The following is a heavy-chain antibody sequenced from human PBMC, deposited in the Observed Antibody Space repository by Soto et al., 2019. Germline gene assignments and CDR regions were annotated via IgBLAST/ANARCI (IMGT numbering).Heavy chain of an antibody. CDR3: ARNIVVVPAAIYNYYYMDV. D-gene: IGHD2-2*01. J-gene: IGHJ6*03. V-gene: IGHV1-69*02. CDR2: IIPILGIA. Sequence: ASVKVSCKASGGTFSGYTISWVRQAPGQGLEWMGRIIPILGIANYAQKFQGRVTITADKSTSTAYMELSNLRTEDTAVYYCARNIVVVPAAIYNYYYMDVWGKGTTVTVSS. CDR1: GGTFSGYT.